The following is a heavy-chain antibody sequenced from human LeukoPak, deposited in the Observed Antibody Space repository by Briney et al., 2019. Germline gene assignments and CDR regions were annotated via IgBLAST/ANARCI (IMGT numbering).Heavy chain of an antibody. CDR2: LYSGGST. CDR1: GGSISSSSYY. CDR3: ARFRRGGVDY. V-gene: IGHV4-39*07. J-gene: IGHJ4*02. Sequence: SETLSLTCTVSGGSISSSSYYWGWVRQPPGKGLEWIGSLYSGGSTYYNPSLKSRVTISVDTSKNQFSLKLSSVTAADTAVYYCARFRRGGVDYWGQGTLVTVSS. D-gene: IGHD2-15*01.